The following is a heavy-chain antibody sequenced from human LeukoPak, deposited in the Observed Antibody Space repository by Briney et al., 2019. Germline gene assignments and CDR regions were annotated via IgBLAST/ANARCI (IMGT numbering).Heavy chain of an antibody. V-gene: IGHV4-59*11. D-gene: IGHD6-13*01. CDR1: GGSISSHY. J-gene: IGHJ3*02. Sequence: PSRALSLTCTVSGGSISSHYWSWIRQPPRKGLEWIGYVFYSGSTNYNPSLKSRVSISVDTSKKQLSLKLSSVTAADTAVYYCARVVPKQQLVDAFDIWGQGTMVTVSS. CDR3: ARVVPKQQLVDAFDI. CDR2: VFYSGST.